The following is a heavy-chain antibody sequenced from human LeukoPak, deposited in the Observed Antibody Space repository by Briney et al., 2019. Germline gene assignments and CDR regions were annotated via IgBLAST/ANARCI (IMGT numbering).Heavy chain of an antibody. CDR1: GGSISSGGYY. D-gene: IGHD3-22*01. Sequence: SETLSLTCTVSGGSISSGGYYWSWIRQHPGKGLEWIGYIYYSGSTYYNPSLKSQVTISVDTSKNQFSLKLSSVTAADTAVYYCARENSSGSDAFDIWGQGTMVTVSS. J-gene: IGHJ3*02. CDR2: IYYSGST. CDR3: ARENSSGSDAFDI. V-gene: IGHV4-31*01.